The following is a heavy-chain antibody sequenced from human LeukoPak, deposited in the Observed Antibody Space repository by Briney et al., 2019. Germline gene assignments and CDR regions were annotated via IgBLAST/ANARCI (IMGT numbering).Heavy chain of an antibody. CDR3: AIHPRGADLDY. CDR1: GGSFSSHY. CDR2: INHSGST. V-gene: IGHV4-34*01. J-gene: IGHJ4*02. Sequence: SETLSLTCAVYGGSFSSHYWSWIRQPPGKGLEWIGEINHSGSTNYNPSLKSRVTISVDTSKNQFSLKLSSVTAADTAVYYCAIHPRGADLDYWGQGTLVTVSS.